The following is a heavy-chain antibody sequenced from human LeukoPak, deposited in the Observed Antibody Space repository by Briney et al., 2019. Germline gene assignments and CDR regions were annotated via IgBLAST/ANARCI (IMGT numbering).Heavy chain of an antibody. D-gene: IGHD3-16*01. Sequence: PGRSLRLSCTASGFSFSSYGMHWVRRAPGKGLEWLAVIWYDGNNKYYADSVKGRFTVSRDNSKNILYLQMNSLRAEDTAVYFCAKDYLSKSFAAHGGTDYWGQRTLVTVSS. J-gene: IGHJ4*02. CDR3: AKDYLSKSFAAHGGTDY. CDR1: GFSFSSYG. CDR2: IWYDGNNK. V-gene: IGHV3-33*06.